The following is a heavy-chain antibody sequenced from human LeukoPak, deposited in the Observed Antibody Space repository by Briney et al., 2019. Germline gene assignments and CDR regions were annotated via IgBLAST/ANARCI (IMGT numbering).Heavy chain of an antibody. CDR3: AKGYHYDSSGYYYLDY. CDR2: ITGDGGGT. V-gene: IGHV3-43*02. Sequence: GGSLRLSCAASGFTFDDYAMHWVRQAPGKGLEWVSFITGDGGGTYYADSVKGRFTISRDNSKNSLYLQMNSLRTQDTALYYCAKGYHYDSSGYYYLDYWGQGTLVTVSS. J-gene: IGHJ4*02. D-gene: IGHD3-22*01. CDR1: GFTFDDYA.